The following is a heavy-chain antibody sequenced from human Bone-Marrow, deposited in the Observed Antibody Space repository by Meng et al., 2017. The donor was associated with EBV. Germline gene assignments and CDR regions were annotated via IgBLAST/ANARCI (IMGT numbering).Heavy chain of an antibody. CDR2: LIPMSDAP. J-gene: IGHJ4*02. D-gene: IGHD3-10*01. CDR1: GGTFRSDA. CDR3: ASESGRGFTPDY. Sequence: QVQVMQSGVEVKKPGSSVKVSCKTSGGTFRSDAVSWVRQAPGQGLEWMGGLIPMSDAPHYAQKFQDRVRITADESTSTHYMDLSGLRSEDTAVYYCASESGRGFTPDYWGQGTLVTVSS. V-gene: IGHV1-69*01.